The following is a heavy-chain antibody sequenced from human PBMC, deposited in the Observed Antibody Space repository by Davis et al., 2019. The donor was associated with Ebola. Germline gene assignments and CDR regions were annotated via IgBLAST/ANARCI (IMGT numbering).Heavy chain of an antibody. J-gene: IGHJ4*02. CDR2: MSYDGGNK. V-gene: IGHV3-30*04. Sequence: GESLKISCAASGFTFSIYAMHWVRQAPGKGLEWVAFMSYDGGNKYYADSVKGRFTISRDNSKNTLYLQMSSLRVEDTAVYYCAKKPVTPTYWGQGTLVTVSS. CDR1: GFTFSIYA. CDR3: AKKPVTPTY. D-gene: IGHD4-17*01.